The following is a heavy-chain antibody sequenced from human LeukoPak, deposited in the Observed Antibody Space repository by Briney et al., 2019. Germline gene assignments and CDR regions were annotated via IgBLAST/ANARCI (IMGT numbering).Heavy chain of an antibody. D-gene: IGHD3-10*01. CDR3: AKEFLSAMVRGVIGY. V-gene: IGHV3-30*02. J-gene: IGHJ4*02. CDR1: GFTFSDYG. CDR2: IRYDGSNK. Sequence: GGSLRLSCAASGFTFSDYGMFWVRQAPGKGLEWVAFIRYDGSNKYYADSVKGRFTVSRDNSKNTLYLQMNSLRAEDTAVYYCAKEFLSAMVRGVIGYWGQGTLVTVSS.